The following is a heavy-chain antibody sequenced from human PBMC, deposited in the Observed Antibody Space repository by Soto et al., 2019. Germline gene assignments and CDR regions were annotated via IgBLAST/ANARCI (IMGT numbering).Heavy chain of an antibody. CDR3: ARGKTWIQLWSTFDY. J-gene: IGHJ4*02. D-gene: IGHD5-18*01. CDR1: GESFSGYY. Sequence: SETLSLTCAVYGESFSGYYWSWIRQPPGKGLEWIGEINHSGSTNYNPSLKSRVTISVDTSKNQFSLKLSSVTAADTAVYYCARGKTWIQLWSTFDYWGQGTLVTAPQ. CDR2: INHSGST. V-gene: IGHV4-34*01.